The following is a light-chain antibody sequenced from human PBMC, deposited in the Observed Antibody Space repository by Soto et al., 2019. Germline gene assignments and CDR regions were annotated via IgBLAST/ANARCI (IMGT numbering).Light chain of an antibody. Sequence: DIQMTQSPSTLSASVGDRVTITCRARQSISTWLAWYQKKSGKAPNLLIYKSSSLESGVPSRFSGSGYGTQFTLTTSSLEPDYFATYYYQQYNSYPLTFGGGTQVEIK. V-gene: IGKV1-5*03. CDR2: KSS. J-gene: IGKJ4*01. CDR1: QSISTW. CDR3: QQYNSYPLT.